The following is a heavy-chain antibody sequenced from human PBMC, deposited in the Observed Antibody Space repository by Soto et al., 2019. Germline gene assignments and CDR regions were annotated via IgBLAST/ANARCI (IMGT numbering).Heavy chain of an antibody. CDR1: GFRFDEYA. Sequence: HLVESGGGLVQPGRSMILSGVASGFRFDEYAIHWVRQAPGKGLEWVSGISWDSGSVNYAGSVRGRFTVSRDNAKKSLYLHMTSLRSEDTAFYYCAKIVTRHSLVPVFDQWGQGAM. CDR2: ISWDSGSV. V-gene: IGHV3-9*01. J-gene: IGHJ4*02. D-gene: IGHD2-8*02. CDR3: AKIVTRHSLVPVFDQ.